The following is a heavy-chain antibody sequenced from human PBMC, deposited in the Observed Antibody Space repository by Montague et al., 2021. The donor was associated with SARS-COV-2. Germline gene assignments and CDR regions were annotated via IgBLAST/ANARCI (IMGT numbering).Heavy chain of an antibody. V-gene: IGHV3-53*04. J-gene: IGHJ4*02. CDR1: TFTVSSNY. CDR2: IYKDGTT. Sequence: SLRLSCAASTFTVSSNYMSWVRQAPGKGLEWVSVIYKDGTTYYADSVKGHFTISRHKSKNTLFLQMNSLTAEDTAMYYCARTKDDYYDSSGPLDYWGQGTLVTVSS. D-gene: IGHD3-22*01. CDR3: ARTKDDYYDSSGPLDY.